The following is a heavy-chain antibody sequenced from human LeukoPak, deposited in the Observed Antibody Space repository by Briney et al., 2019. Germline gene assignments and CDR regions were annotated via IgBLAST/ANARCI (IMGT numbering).Heavy chain of an antibody. J-gene: IGHJ3*02. CDR3: ARANMITFGGVIARLDAFDI. CDR1: GGSISSGSYY. D-gene: IGHD3-16*02. Sequence: PSQTLSLTCTVSGGSISSGSYYWSWIRQPAGKRLEWIGLIYTSGSTNYNPSLKSRVTISVDTSKNQFSLKLSSVTAADTAVYYCARANMITFGGVIARLDAFDIGGQGTMVTVSS. CDR2: IYTSGST. V-gene: IGHV4-61*02.